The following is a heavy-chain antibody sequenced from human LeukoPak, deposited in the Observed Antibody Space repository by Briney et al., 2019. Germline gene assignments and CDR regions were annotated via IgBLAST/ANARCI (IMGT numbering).Heavy chain of an antibody. V-gene: IGHV4-4*09. Sequence: SETLSLTCTVSGGSISSYYWSWIRQPPGKGLEWIGYIYTSGSTNYNPSLKSRVTISVDTSKNQFSLKLSSVTAADTAVYYCARQTEYSSSWNLIYYYYYYMDVWGKGTTVTVSS. J-gene: IGHJ6*03. CDR1: GGSISSYY. CDR3: ARQTEYSSSWNLIYYYYYYMDV. D-gene: IGHD6-6*01. CDR2: IYTSGST.